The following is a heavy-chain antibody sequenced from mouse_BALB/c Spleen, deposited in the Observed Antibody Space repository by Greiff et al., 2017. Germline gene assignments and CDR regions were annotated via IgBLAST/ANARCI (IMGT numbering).Heavy chain of an antibody. CDR3: ARSTSTVVAPDWYFDV. D-gene: IGHD1-1*01. CDR2: IDPANGNT. J-gene: IGHJ1*01. Sequence: EVHLVESGAELVKPGASVKLSCTASGFNIKDTYMHWVKQRPEQGLEWIGRIDPANGNTKYDPKFQGKATITADTSSNTAYLQLSSLTSEDTAVYYCARSTSTVVAPDWYFDVWGAGTTVTVSS. V-gene: IGHV14-3*02. CDR1: GFNIKDTY.